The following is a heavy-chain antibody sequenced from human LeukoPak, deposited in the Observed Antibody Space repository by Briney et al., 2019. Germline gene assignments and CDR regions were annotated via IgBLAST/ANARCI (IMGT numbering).Heavy chain of an antibody. CDR1: GLTFSTYG. CDR2: TSSSSSYI. D-gene: IGHD3-22*01. CDR3: AREVYSSGSYDY. V-gene: IGHV3-21*01. Sequence: TGGSLRLSCAASGLTFSTYGMNWVRQAPGKGLEWVSSTSSSSSYIYYADSVKGRFTISRDNAKNSLYLQMNSLRAEDTAVYYCAREVYSSGSYDYWGQGTLVTVSS. J-gene: IGHJ4*02.